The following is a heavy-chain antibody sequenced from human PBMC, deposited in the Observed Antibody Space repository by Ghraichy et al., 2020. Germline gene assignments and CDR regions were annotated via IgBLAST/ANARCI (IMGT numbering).Heavy chain of an antibody. Sequence: SETLSLTCAVYGGSFSGYYWSWIRQPPGKGLEWIGEINHSGSTNYNPSLESRVTISVDTSKNQFSLKLSSVTAADTAVYYCARGGIAVAGTQGYFQHWGQGTLVTVSS. CDR2: INHSGST. D-gene: IGHD6-19*01. CDR3: ARGGIAVAGTQGYFQH. J-gene: IGHJ1*01. CDR1: GGSFSGYY. V-gene: IGHV4-34*01.